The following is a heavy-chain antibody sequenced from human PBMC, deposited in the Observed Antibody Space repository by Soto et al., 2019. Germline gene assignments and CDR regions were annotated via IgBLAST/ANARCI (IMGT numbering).Heavy chain of an antibody. CDR1: GVTFSSYS. CDR2: IIPNFGKA. CDR3: ARDETDDYGGNFDY. Sequence: SVKVSCKASGVTFSSYSISWVRQAPGQGLEWMGGIIPNFGKANYAQKFQGRVTITADESTSTAYMELSSLRSEDTAVYYCARDETDDYGGNFDYWGQGTLVTVSS. D-gene: IGHD3-16*01. J-gene: IGHJ4*02. V-gene: IGHV1-69*13.